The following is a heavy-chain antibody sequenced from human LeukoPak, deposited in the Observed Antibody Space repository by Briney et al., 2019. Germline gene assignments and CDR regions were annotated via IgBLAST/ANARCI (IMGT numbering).Heavy chain of an antibody. CDR2: INTDGSST. D-gene: IGHD3-10*01. CDR3: ARAGGPFYYYYYMDV. J-gene: IGHJ6*03. Sequence: GGSLRLSCAASGFIFSSYWMHWVRHAPGKGLAWVSRINTDGSSTSYADSVKGRFTISRDNAKNTLYLQMNSLRAEDTAVYYCARAGGPFYYYYYMDVWGKGTTVTVSS. V-gene: IGHV3-74*01. CDR1: GFIFSSYW.